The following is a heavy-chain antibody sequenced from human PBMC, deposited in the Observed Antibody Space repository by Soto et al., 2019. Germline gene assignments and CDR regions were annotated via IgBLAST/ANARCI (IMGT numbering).Heavy chain of an antibody. V-gene: IGHV4-34*01. CDR3: ARRPLISRSYYDFWSGSALDY. J-gene: IGHJ4*02. CDR1: GGSFSGYY. D-gene: IGHD3-3*01. Sequence: SETLSLTCAVYGGSFSGYYWSWIRQPPGKGLEWIGEINHSGSTNYNPSLKSRVTISVDTSKNQFSLKLSSVTAADTAVYYCARRPLISRSYYDFWSGSALDYWGQGTMVTVSS. CDR2: INHSGST.